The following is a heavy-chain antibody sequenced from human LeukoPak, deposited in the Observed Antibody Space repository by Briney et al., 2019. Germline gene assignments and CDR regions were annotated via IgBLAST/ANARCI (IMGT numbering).Heavy chain of an antibody. V-gene: IGHV3-30*04. CDR2: ISYDGSEK. J-gene: IGHJ4*02. D-gene: IGHD1-20*01. CDR3: AKDQSFITSSPDY. CDR1: GFTFISYA. Sequence: GRSLRLSCAASGFTFISYAMHWVRQAPGKGLEWVAVISYDGSEKYYADSVKDRFTISRDNSKNTLYLQMNSLRAEDTAVYYCAKDQSFITSSPDYWGQGTLVTVSS.